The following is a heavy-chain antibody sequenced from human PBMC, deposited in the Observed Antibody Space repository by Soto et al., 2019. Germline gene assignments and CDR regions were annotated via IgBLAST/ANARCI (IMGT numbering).Heavy chain of an antibody. V-gene: IGHV3-30-3*01. CDR2: ISYDGSNK. J-gene: IGHJ4*02. CDR3: ARWVGTIDY. Sequence: GGSLRLSCAASGFTFSSYAMHWVRQAPGKGLEWVAVISYDGSNKYYADSVKGRFTISRGNSKNTLYLQMNSLRAEDTAVYYCARWVGTIDYWGQGTLVTVSS. CDR1: GFTFSSYA.